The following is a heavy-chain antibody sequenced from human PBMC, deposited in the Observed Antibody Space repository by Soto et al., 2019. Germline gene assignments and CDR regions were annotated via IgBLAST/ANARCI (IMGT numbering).Heavy chain of an antibody. CDR3: ALRDCSSTSCYDNYYYYMDV. V-gene: IGHV3-23*01. J-gene: IGHJ6*03. D-gene: IGHD2-2*01. Sequence: GGSLRLSCAASGFTFSSYAMSWVRQAPGKGLEWVSAISGSGGSTYYADSVKGRFTISRDNSKNTLYLQMNSLRAEDTAVYYCALRDCSSTSCYDNYYYYMDVWGKGTTVTVSS. CDR1: GFTFSSYA. CDR2: ISGSGGST.